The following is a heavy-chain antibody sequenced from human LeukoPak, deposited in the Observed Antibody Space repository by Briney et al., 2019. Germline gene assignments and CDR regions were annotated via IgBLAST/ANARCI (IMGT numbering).Heavy chain of an antibody. CDR2: IYTSGST. V-gene: IGHV4-4*07. CDR3: ARGGGYSSSSGTTHFDY. D-gene: IGHD6-6*01. J-gene: IGHJ4*02. Sequence: PSETLSLTCTVSGGSISSYYWSWIRQPAGKGLEWIGRIYTSGSTNYNPSLKSRVTMSVDTSKNQFSLKLSSVTAADTAVYYCARGGGYSSSSGTTHFDYWGQGTLVTVSS. CDR1: GGSISSYY.